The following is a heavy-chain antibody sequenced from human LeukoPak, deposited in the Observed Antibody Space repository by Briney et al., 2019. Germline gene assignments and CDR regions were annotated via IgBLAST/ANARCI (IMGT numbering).Heavy chain of an antibody. CDR2: IIPIFGIA. CDR1: GGTFSSYA. CDR3: ASTTMVRGVHYGMDV. V-gene: IGHV1-69*04. D-gene: IGHD3-10*01. Sequence: ASVKVSCEASGGTFSSYAISWVRQAPGQGLEWMGRIIPIFGIANYAQKFQGRVTITADKSTSTAYMELSSLRSEDTAVYYRASTTMVRGVHYGMDVWGQGTTVTVSS. J-gene: IGHJ6*02.